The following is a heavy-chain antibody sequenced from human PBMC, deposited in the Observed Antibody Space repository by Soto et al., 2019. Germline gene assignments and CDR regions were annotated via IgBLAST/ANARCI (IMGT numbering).Heavy chain of an antibody. Sequence: GASVKVSCKASGYTCTSYYMHWVRQAPGQGLEWMGIINPSGGSTSYAQKFQGRVTMTRDTSTSTVYMELSSLRSEDTDVYYCARAHHPPAYSSGSRGYFDYWGQGTLVTVSS. CDR2: INPSGGST. CDR1: GYTCTSYY. D-gene: IGHD6-19*01. CDR3: ARAHHPPAYSSGSRGYFDY. J-gene: IGHJ4*02. V-gene: IGHV1-46*01.